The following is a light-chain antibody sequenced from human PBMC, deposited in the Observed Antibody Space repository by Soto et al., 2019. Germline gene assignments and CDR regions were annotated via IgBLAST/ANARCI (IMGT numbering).Light chain of an antibody. Sequence: DIQMTQSPSSVSASVRDRVTITCRASQGISSWLAWYQQKPGKACYHQKPGKAPKLPIYAASSLQSGVPSGFSGSGSGTEFSLTISSLQPDDFATYYCQQYKSFSLTFGGGTRVEVK. CDR3: QQYKSFSLT. CDR2: AAS. V-gene: IGKV1-12*01. CDR1: QGISSW. J-gene: IGKJ4*01.